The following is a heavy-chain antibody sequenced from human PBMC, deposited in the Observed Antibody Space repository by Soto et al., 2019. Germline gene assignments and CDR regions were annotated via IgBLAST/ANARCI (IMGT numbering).Heavy chain of an antibody. D-gene: IGHD6-19*01. CDR3: ARVYSSRFYGGMDV. CDR2: IIPIFGTA. V-gene: IGHV1-69*05. J-gene: IGHJ6*02. Sequence: SVKVSCKASGGTFSSYAISWVRQAPGQGLEWMGGIIPIFGTANYAQKFQGRVTMTRDTSTSTVYMELSSLRSEDTAVYYCARVYSSRFYGGMDVWGQGTTVTVSS. CDR1: GGTFSSYA.